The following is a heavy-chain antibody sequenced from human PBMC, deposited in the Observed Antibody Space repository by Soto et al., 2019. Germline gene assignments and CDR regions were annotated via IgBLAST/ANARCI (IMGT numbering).Heavy chain of an antibody. V-gene: IGHV4-30-2*01. CDR1: GGSISSGGYS. CDR2: IYNSGST. J-gene: IGHJ4*02. CDR3: ASAGGLGAVAADY. Sequence: QLKLQESGSGLVKPSQTRSLTCAVSGGSISSGGYSWSWFRQPPGKGLEWIGYIYNSGSTYYNPSLKSRVTISVDRSKNQFSLKLSSVTAADTAVYYCASAGGLGAVAADYWGQGTLVTVSS. D-gene: IGHD6-19*01.